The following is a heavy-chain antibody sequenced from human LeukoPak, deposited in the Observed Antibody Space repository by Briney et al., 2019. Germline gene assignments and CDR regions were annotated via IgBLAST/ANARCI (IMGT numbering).Heavy chain of an antibody. CDR2: IYSGGST. J-gene: IGHJ4*02. V-gene: IGHV3-53*01. CDR1: GLSVTSNY. CDR3: ARVLPAGNCFDD. Sequence: GGSLRLSCAASGLSVTSNYMSWVRQAPGKGLEWVSVIYSGGSTYYADSVSGRFTISRDNSKNTLYLQMNSLRAEDTAVYYCARVLPAGNCFDDWGQGILVTVSS. D-gene: IGHD4-23*01.